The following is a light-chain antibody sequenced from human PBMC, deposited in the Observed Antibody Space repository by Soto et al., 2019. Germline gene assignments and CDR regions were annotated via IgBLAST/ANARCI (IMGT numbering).Light chain of an antibody. J-gene: IGLJ2*01. CDR1: SSNIGSNT. V-gene: IGLV1-44*01. Sequence: QLVLTQPPSASGTPGQRVTISCSGSSSNIGSNTVNWYQQLPGTAPKLLIYSNNQRPSGVPDRFSGSKSGTSASLAISGRQAEDEADYYCAAWDYSLNGVVFGGGTKLTVL. CDR2: SNN. CDR3: AAWDYSLNGVV.